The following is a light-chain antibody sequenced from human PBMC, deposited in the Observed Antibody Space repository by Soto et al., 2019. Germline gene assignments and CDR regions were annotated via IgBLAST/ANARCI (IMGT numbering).Light chain of an antibody. V-gene: IGLV2-14*01. CDR3: SSYVTTSTLGV. Sequence: QSALTQPASVSGSPGQSITISCTGASSDIAGYNFISWYQQHPGKAPKLIIYEVSHRLSGVSDRFSGSNSGNTASLTISGRQAEDEADYYCSSYVTTSTLGVFGGGTKLTVL. CDR2: EVS. CDR1: SSDIAGYNF. J-gene: IGLJ3*02.